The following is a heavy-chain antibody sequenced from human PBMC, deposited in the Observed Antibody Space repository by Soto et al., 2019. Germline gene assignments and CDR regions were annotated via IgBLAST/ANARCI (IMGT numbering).Heavy chain of an antibody. D-gene: IGHD3-22*01. CDR3: ARDLDGLHDDTSGPFPRPG. J-gene: IGHJ1*01. CDR2: IHSSGSI. V-gene: IGHV4-30-4*01. Sequence: SETLSLTCTVSGGYISRDDYYWSWIRQAPGRGLEWIGYIHSSGSIYYNPSLKSRATMSIDTAGNQFSLKVSSVTVADTAVYYCARDLDGLHDDTSGPFPRPGWGQGTLVTVFS. CDR1: GGYISRDDYY.